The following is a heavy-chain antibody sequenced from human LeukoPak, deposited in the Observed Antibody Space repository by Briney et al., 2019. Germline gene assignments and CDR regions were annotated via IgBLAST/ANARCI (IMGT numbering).Heavy chain of an antibody. V-gene: IGHV3-21*01. CDR2: ISSSSSYI. Sequence: GGSLRLSCAASGFTFSSYSMIWVRQAPGKGLEWVSSISSSSSYIYYADSVKGRFTISRANAKNSLYLQMNSLRAEDTAVYYCARDLHDDYGDYWGQGTLVTVSS. CDR1: GFTFSSYS. CDR3: ARDLHDDYGDY. J-gene: IGHJ4*02. D-gene: IGHD3-3*01.